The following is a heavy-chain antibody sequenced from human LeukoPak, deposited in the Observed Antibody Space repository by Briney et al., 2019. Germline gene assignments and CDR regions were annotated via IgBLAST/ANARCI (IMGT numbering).Heavy chain of an antibody. V-gene: IGHV5-51*01. CDR2: IYPGVSDT. CDR1: GYSFSSYW. D-gene: IGHD3-10*01. J-gene: IGHJ4*02. Sequence: GESLKISCKGFGYSFSSYWIGWVRQMPGKGLEWMGIIYPGVSDTIYSPSFQGQVTISADKSINTAYLQWSSLKASDIAIYYCARSGSGRYYFDFWGQGTLVTVSS. CDR3: ARSGSGRYYFDF.